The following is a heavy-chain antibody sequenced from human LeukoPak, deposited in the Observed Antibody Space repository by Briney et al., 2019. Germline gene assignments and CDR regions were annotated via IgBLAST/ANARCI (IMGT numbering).Heavy chain of an antibody. V-gene: IGHV1-18*01. Sequence: ASVKVSCKASGYTFTSYGISWVRQAPGQGLEWMGWISAYNGNTNYAQKLQGRVTMTTDTSTSTAYMELRSLRSDDTAVYYCARPIITMVRGVIITGFDYWGQGTLVTVSS. CDR1: GYTFTSYG. D-gene: IGHD3-10*01. J-gene: IGHJ4*02. CDR2: ISAYNGNT. CDR3: ARPIITMVRGVIITGFDY.